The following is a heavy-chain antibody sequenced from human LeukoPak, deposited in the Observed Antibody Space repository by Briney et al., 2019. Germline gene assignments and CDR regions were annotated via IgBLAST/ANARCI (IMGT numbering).Heavy chain of an antibody. Sequence: GRSLRLSCAASGFTFSSYAMHWVRQAPGKGLEWVAVISYDGSNKYYADSVKGRFIISRDNSKNTLYLQMNSLRAEDTAVYYCAREMDAFDIWGQGTMVTVSS. CDR2: ISYDGSNK. CDR1: GFTFSSYA. CDR3: AREMDAFDI. V-gene: IGHV3-30-3*01. J-gene: IGHJ3*02.